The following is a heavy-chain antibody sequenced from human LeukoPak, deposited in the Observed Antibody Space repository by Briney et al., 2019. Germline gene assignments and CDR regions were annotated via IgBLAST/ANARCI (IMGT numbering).Heavy chain of an antibody. V-gene: IGHV3-21*01. D-gene: IGHD1-26*01. CDR3: AGGIYYFYFYMDV. J-gene: IGHJ6*03. CDR1: GFTFSSYS. Sequence: GGSLRLSCAASGFTFSSYSMNWVRQAPGKGLEWVSSISRSSSHKYYADSVKGRFTISRDNAKNSLYLQMNSLRAEDTAVYYCAGGIYYFYFYMDVWGKGTTVTISS. CDR2: ISRSSSHK.